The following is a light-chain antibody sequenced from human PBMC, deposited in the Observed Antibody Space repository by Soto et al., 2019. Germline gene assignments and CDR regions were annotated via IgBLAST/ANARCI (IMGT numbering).Light chain of an antibody. Sequence: IVMPQSTATLSVSPGERATLSCRASQSISSSLAWYQQKPGQAPRLLIYDASTRAAGIPARFSGSGSGTEFTLTISSLQSEDFAVYYSQQYNNLRTFGQGTKVDIK. CDR2: DAS. V-gene: IGKV3-15*01. J-gene: IGKJ1*01. CDR1: QSISSS. CDR3: QQYNNLRT.